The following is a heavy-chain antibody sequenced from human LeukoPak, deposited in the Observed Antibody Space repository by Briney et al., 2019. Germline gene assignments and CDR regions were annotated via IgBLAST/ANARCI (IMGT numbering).Heavy chain of an antibody. V-gene: IGHV4-59*01. CDR2: VDYTGST. Sequence: SETLSLTCTVSGGSISSYYWSWVRQPPGKGLEWIGYVDYTGSTNYSPSLKSRLTISVDTSKNQFSLKLSSVTAADTAVYYCARASSPPMMMFHWGQGTLVTVSS. D-gene: IGHD3-16*01. J-gene: IGHJ4*02. CDR3: ARASSPPMMMFH. CDR1: GGSISSYY.